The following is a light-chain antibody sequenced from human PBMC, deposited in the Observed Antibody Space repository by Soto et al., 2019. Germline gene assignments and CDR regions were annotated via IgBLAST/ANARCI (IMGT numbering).Light chain of an antibody. CDR1: SSNIGAGYD. CDR2: VNS. CDR3: QSYDSSLSAV. V-gene: IGLV1-40*01. J-gene: IGLJ7*01. Sequence: QSVLTQPPSVSGAPGQRVTISCTGSSSNIGAGYDVHWYQQLPGTPPKLLIYVNSNRPSGVPDRFSGSKSGTSASLAITGLQAENEGDYYCQSYDSSLSAVFGGGTQLTVL.